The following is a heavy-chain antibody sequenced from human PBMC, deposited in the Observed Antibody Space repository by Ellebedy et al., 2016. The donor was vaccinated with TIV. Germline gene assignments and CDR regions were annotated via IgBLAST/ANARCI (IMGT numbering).Heavy chain of an antibody. J-gene: IGHJ5*02. CDR2: IDHSGST. V-gene: IGHV4-34*01. CDR1: GGSFTTFY. Sequence: MPSETLSLTCAVSGGSFTTFYWSWIRQPPGTVLEWPGAIDHSGSTNYNPSLKSRVTMSVDTSKNQFSPKLSSVTAADTAVYYCARVGASRYWGWFDPWGQGTLVTVSS. CDR3: ARVGASRYWGWFDP. D-gene: IGHD2-15*01.